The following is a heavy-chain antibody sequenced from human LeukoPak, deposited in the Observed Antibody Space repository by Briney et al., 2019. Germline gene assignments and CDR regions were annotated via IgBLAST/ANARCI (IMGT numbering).Heavy chain of an antibody. Sequence: ASVKVSCKASGYTFTGYYMHWVRQAPGPGLEWMGWINPNSGGTNYAQKLQGRVTMTRDTSISTAYMELSRLRSDDTAVYYCASGSSGSSAGYFDYWGQGTLVTVSS. J-gene: IGHJ4*02. V-gene: IGHV1-2*02. CDR1: GYTFTGYY. D-gene: IGHD1-26*01. CDR2: INPNSGGT. CDR3: ASGSSGSSAGYFDY.